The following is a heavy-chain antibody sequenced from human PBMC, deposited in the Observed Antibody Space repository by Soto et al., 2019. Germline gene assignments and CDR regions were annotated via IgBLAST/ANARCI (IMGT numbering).Heavy chain of an antibody. Sequence: SVKVSCKASGGTFSSYAISWVRQAPGQGLEWMGGIIPIFGTANYAQKFQGRVTITADESTSTAYMELSSLRSEDTAVYYCARKGYYYDSSGYLIHWYFDLWGRGTLVTVSS. J-gene: IGHJ2*01. CDR3: ARKGYYYDSSGYLIHWYFDL. D-gene: IGHD3-22*01. V-gene: IGHV1-69*13. CDR1: GGTFSSYA. CDR2: IIPIFGTA.